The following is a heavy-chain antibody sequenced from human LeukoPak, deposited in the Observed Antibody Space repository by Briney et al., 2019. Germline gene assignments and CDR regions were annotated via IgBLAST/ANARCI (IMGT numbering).Heavy chain of an antibody. CDR2: IKYDGGEK. D-gene: IGHD6-13*01. J-gene: IGHJ4*01. V-gene: IGHV3-7*01. CDR1: GFTFSSYW. CDR3: ARDGTAAGLYFDL. Sequence: GGSLIVSXSVSGFTFSSYWMNWVRQAPGKGLEWGASIKYDGGEKSYVDSVRDRFTISRDNTKNSLYLQMSSLRGEDTAVYYCARDGTAAGLYFDLWGQGTLVTVSS.